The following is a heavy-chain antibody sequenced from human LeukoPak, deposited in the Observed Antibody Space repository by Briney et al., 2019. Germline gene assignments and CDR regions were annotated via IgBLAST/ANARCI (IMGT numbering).Heavy chain of an antibody. V-gene: IGHV3-23*01. CDR1: GFTFSSYG. D-gene: IGHD6-13*01. J-gene: IGHJ4*02. CDR2: ISGSGSST. CDR3: AKNREYYSSWYGDY. Sequence: GGSLRLSCAASGFTFSSYGMHWVRQAPGKGLEWVSDISGSGSSTYYADSVKGRFTVSRDNSKNTLCLQMNSLRAEDTAVYFCAKNREYYSSWYGDYWGQGTLVTVSS.